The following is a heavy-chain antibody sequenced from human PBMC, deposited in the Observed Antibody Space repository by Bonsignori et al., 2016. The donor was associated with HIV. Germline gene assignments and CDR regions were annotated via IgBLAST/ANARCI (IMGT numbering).Heavy chain of an antibody. J-gene: IGHJ3*02. CDR3: ATPGTSSASYHAFHI. D-gene: IGHD2-2*01. V-gene: IGHV4-34*01. CDR2: INHSGST. Sequence: PGKGLEWIGEINHSGSTNYNPSLKSRVTISVDTSKNQFSLQLSSVTAADTTMYYCATPGTSSASYHAFHIWGQGTMVTVSS.